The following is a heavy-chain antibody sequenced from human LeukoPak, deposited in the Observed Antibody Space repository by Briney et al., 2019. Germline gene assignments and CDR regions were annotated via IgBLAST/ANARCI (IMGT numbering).Heavy chain of an antibody. CDR2: INHSGST. CDR3: ARGSSYGEY. Sequence: PSETLSLTCAVYGGSFSGYYWSWIRRPPGKGLEWIGEINHSGSTNYNPSLKSRVTISVDTSKNQFSLKLSSVTAADTAVYYCARGSSYGEYWGQGTLVTVSS. D-gene: IGHD5-18*01. V-gene: IGHV4-34*01. J-gene: IGHJ4*02. CDR1: GGSFSGYY.